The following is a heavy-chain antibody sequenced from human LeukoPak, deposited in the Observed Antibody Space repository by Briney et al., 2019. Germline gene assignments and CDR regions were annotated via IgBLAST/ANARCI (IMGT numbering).Heavy chain of an antibody. CDR2: IRYDGSEP. D-gene: IGHD3/OR15-3a*01. V-gene: IGHV3-30*02. CDR3: AKGDNFWSGYSAYFDS. J-gene: IGHJ4*02. CDR1: GFNFSSYS. Sequence: HPGGSLRLSCAASGFNFSSYSMHWVRRAPGKGLEWVAFIRYDGSEPYYTYSVSGRFTSSRDNSKNTLDLQMDSLTTEATALYFCAKGDNFWSGYSAYFDSWGQGTLVTVSS.